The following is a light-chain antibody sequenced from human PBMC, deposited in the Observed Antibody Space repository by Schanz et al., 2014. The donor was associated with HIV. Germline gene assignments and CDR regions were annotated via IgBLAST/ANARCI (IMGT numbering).Light chain of an antibody. CDR3: QQYNSFSST. V-gene: IGKV1-5*03. CDR2: QAS. CDR1: QNIGNW. J-gene: IGKJ2*01. Sequence: DIQMTQSPSTLSASVGDRVTITCRASQNIGNWLAWYQQKPGKAPHLLIYQASTLKTGVPSRFSGSGSGTEFALTISSLQPDDFATYYCQQYNSFSSTFGQGTKLEIK.